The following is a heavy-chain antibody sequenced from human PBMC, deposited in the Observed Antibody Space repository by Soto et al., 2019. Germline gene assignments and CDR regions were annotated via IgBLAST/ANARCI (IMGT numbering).Heavy chain of an antibody. CDR3: ARHNYDSSGTAVDV. D-gene: IGHD3-22*01. CDR1: GGSISSGGYY. CDR2: IYYSGSP. Sequence: QVQLQESGPGLVKPSQTLSLTCTVSGGSISSGGYYWSWIRQHPGKGLEWIGYIYYSGSPYSNPSLKSRVTIXVXTXXNQFSLKLSSVTAADTAVYYCARHNYDSSGTAVDVWGQGTTVTVSS. V-gene: IGHV4-31*03. J-gene: IGHJ6*02.